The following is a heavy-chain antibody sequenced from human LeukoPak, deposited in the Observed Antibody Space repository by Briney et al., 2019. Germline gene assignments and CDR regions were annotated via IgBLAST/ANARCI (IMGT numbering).Heavy chain of an antibody. CDR2: ISGSGGST. CDR1: GFTFSSYA. V-gene: IGHV3-23*01. Sequence: PGGSLRLSCAASGFTFSSYAMSWVRQAPGKGLEWVSAISGSGGSTYYADSMKGRFTISRDNSKNTLYLQMNSLRAEDTAVYYCAKTFDWLFVWYFDYWGQGTLVTVSS. J-gene: IGHJ4*02. CDR3: AKTFDWLFVWYFDY. D-gene: IGHD3-9*01.